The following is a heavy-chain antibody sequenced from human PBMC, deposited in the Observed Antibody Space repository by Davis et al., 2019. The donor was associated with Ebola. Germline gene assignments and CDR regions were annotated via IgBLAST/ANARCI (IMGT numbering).Heavy chain of an antibody. CDR3: ARGLILYGDYVWAFDI. J-gene: IGHJ3*02. Sequence: GESLKISCAASGFTVSSNYMSWVRQAPGKGLEWVSVIYSGGSTYYADSVKGRFTISRDNSKNTLFLQMNSLRAEDTAVYYCARGLILYGDYVWAFDIWGQGTMVTVSS. V-gene: IGHV3-53*01. CDR1: GFTVSSNY. D-gene: IGHD4-17*01. CDR2: IYSGGST.